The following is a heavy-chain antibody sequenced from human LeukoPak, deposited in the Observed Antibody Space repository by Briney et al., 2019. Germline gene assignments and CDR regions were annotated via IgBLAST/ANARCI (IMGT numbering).Heavy chain of an antibody. J-gene: IGHJ4*02. D-gene: IGHD3-10*01. CDR2: ISWNSGSI. CDR3: AKDNRGEHYYFDY. V-gene: IGHV3-9*01. CDR1: GFTFDDYA. Sequence: PGGSLRLSCAASGFTFDDYAMHWVRQAPGKGLEWVSGISWNSGSIGYADSVKGRFTISRDNAKNSLYLQMNSLRAEDTALYYCAKDNRGEHYYFDYWGQGTLVTVSS.